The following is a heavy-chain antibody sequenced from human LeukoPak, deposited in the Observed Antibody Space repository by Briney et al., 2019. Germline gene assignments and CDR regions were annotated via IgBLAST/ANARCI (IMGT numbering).Heavy chain of an antibody. D-gene: IGHD4-17*01. J-gene: IGHJ4*02. CDR1: GFSFDTFS. CDR3: ARLTPDYGDYSPFDY. V-gene: IGHV3-30-3*01. CDR2: ISYDGSNK. Sequence: PGGSLRLSCTAFGFSFDTFSMHWVRQAPGKGLEWVAVISYDGSNKYYADSVKGRFTISRDNSKNTLYLQMDSLRAEDTAVYYCARLTPDYGDYSPFDYWGQGTLVTVSS.